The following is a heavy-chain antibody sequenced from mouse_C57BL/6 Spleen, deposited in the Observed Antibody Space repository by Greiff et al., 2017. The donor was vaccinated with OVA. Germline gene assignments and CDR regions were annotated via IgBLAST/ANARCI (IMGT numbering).Heavy chain of an antibody. J-gene: IGHJ3*01. V-gene: IGHV3-6*01. CDR1: GYSITSGYY. Sequence: EVKLVESGPGLVKPSQSLSLTCSVTGYSITSGYYWNWIRQFPGNKLEWMGYISYDGSNNYNPSLKNRISITRDTSKNQFFLKLNSVTTEDTATYYCARQILRAWFAYWGQGTLVTVSA. CDR2: ISYDGSN. D-gene: IGHD1-1*01. CDR3: ARQILRAWFAY.